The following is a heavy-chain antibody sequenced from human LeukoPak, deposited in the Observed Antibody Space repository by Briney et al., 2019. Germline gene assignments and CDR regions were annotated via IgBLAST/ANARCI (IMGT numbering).Heavy chain of an antibody. CDR3: ARDPIAARPYGFDY. CDR1: GFTFSSYS. CDR2: ISSSSTI. J-gene: IGHJ4*02. Sequence: GGSLRLSCAASGFTFSSYSMNWVRQAPGKGLEWVSYISSSSTIYYADSVKGRFTISRDNAKNSLYLQMNSLRGEDTAVYYCARDPIAARPYGFDYWGQGTLVTVSS. V-gene: IGHV3-48*01. D-gene: IGHD6-6*01.